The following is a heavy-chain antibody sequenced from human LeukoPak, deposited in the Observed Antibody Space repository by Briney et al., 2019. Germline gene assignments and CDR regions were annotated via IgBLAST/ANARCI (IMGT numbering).Heavy chain of an antibody. V-gene: IGHV1-2*02. CDR1: GYTFTGYR. CDR3: ARDLMDTAMWEFDY. CDR2: INPNIGDT. J-gene: IGHJ4*02. D-gene: IGHD5-18*01. Sequence: ASAKVSCKASGYTFTGYRMHWVRQAPGQGLEWMGWINPNIGDTKYTQKFQDRVTLTRDTSISTAYMELSRLRSDDTAVYYCARDLMDTAMWEFDYWGQGTLVTVSS.